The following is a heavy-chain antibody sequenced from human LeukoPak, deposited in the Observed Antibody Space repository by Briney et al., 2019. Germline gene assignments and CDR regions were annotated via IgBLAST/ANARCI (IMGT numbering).Heavy chain of an antibody. D-gene: IGHD3-3*01. V-gene: IGHV3-74*01. CDR1: GFTFSSNW. CDR2: IVSDATTT. CDR3: AREALRFPLFDP. Sequence: GGSLRLSCAASGFTFSSNWMHWVRQAPGKGLVWVSHIVSDATTTSYADSVKGRFTISRDNAKNTLYLQMNSLRAEDTAVYYCAREALRFPLFDPWGQGTLVTVSS. J-gene: IGHJ5*02.